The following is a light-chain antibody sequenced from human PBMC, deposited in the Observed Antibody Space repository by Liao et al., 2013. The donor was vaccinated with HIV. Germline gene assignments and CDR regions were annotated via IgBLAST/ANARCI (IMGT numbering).Light chain of an antibody. CDR3: QVWDRTPDRRNYV. V-gene: IGLV3-21*04. Sequence: YVLTQPPSESVAPGKTARITCGGINIGTKRVHWYQHKPGQAPVTVISYDSDRPSGIPERFSGSGSKSGNKAILTVSGVEAGDEADYYCQVWDRTPDRRNYVFGPGTKVTVL. CDR2: YDS. J-gene: IGLJ1*01. CDR1: NIGTKR.